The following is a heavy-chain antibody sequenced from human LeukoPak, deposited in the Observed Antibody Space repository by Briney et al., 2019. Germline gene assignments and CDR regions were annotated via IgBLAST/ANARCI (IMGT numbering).Heavy chain of an antibody. V-gene: IGHV1-24*01. CDR3: ATSRYCSSTSCYAFDI. CDR1: GYTLTELS. CDR2: FDPEDGET. D-gene: IGHD2-2*01. J-gene: IGHJ3*02. Sequence: EASVKVSCKVSGYTLTELSMHWVRQAPGKGLEWMGGFDPEDGETIYAQKFQGRVTMTEDTSTDTAYMELSSLRSEDTAVYYCATSRYCSSTSCYAFDIWGQGTMVTVSS.